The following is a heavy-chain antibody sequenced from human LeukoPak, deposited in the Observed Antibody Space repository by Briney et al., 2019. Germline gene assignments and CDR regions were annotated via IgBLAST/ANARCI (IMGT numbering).Heavy chain of an antibody. Sequence: GGSLRLSCAASGFTFSSYWKHWVRQAPGKGLVWVSRINSDGSSTNYADSVKGRFTISRDNAKNTLYLQMNSLRDEDTAVYYCAREFRVLHEKWGQGTMVTVSS. J-gene: IGHJ3*01. CDR3: AREFRVLHEK. V-gene: IGHV3-74*01. CDR2: INSDGSST. CDR1: GFTFSSYW. D-gene: IGHD2-8*02.